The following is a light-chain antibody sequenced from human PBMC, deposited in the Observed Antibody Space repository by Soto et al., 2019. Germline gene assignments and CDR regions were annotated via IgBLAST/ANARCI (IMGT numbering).Light chain of an antibody. V-gene: IGLV2-23*01. J-gene: IGLJ2*01. CDR1: SNDVGTYNL. CDR3: CSYGRSVV. Sequence: QSVLTQPASVSGSPGQSITISCTGISNDVGTYNLVSWYQHHPGKDPKLIIYEASKKPSGVPNRFSGSKSGNTASLTISGVHAEGGADYYCCSYGRSVVFGGGTKVTVL. CDR2: EAS.